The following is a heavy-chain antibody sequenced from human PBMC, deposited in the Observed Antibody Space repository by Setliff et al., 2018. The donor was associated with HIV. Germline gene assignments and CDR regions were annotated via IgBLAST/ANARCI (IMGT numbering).Heavy chain of an antibody. Sequence: ASVKVSCKASGYSFINYGINWVRQAPGQGLEWMGWISPNFGHTKYAQKFLDRVTMTIDTATSRAYMELRSLRSDDTAVYFCARLGSGWSDSYYYAMDIWGQGTTVTVSS. J-gene: IGHJ6*02. D-gene: IGHD6-19*01. CDR3: ARLGSGWSDSYYYAMDI. V-gene: IGHV1-18*01. CDR1: GYSFINYG. CDR2: ISPNFGHT.